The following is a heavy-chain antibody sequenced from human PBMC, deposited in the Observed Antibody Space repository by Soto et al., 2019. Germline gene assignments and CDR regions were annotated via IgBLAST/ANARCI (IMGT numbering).Heavy chain of an antibody. CDR3: ARDGRDSGYDFPDGMDV. CDR2: ISSSSSYI. Sequence: EVQLVESGGCLVKPGGSLRLSCAASGFTFSSYSMNWVRQAPGKGLEWVSSISSSSSYIYYADSVKGRFPISRDNAKNSLYLQMNSLRAEDTAVYYCARDGRDSGYDFPDGMDVWGQGTTVTVAS. J-gene: IGHJ6*02. CDR1: GFTFSSYS. V-gene: IGHV3-21*01. D-gene: IGHD5-12*01.